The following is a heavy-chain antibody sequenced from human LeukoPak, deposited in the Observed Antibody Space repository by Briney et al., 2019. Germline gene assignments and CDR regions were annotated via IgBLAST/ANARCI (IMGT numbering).Heavy chain of an antibody. CDR1: GGSLSNHY. D-gene: IGHD1-7*01. CDR2: IYHTGST. CDR3: ARGNYVDWFDP. Sequence: PSETLSLTCTVSGGSLSNHYWSWIRQPPGKGLEWIGYIYHTGSTNYNPSLKSRVTISVDTSKNHFSLKLSSVTAADTAVYYCARGNYVDWFDPWGQGTQVTVSS. J-gene: IGHJ5*02. V-gene: IGHV4-59*11.